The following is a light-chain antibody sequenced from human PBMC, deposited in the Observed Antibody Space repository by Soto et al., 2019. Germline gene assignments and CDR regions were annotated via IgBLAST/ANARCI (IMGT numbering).Light chain of an antibody. Sequence: QSALTQPPSASGSPGQSVTISCTGTSSDVGGYNFVSWYQQHPGKAHKLMIYEVNKRPSGVPDRFSGSKSGNTASLTVSGLQAEDEADYYCSSYAGNNNFVVFGGGTKVTVL. CDR2: EVN. V-gene: IGLV2-8*01. J-gene: IGLJ2*01. CDR3: SSYAGNNNFVV. CDR1: SSDVGGYNF.